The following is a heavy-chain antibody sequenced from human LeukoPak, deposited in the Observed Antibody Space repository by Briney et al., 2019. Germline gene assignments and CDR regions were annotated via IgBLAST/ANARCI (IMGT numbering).Heavy chain of an antibody. V-gene: IGHV3-11*01. CDR1: GFTFSDYY. CDR2: ISSSGSTI. CDR3: AGSITMVRGVIITDS. J-gene: IGHJ5*01. Sequence: GGSLRLSCAASGFTFSDYYMSWIRQAPGEGLDWVSYISSSGSTIYYAGSVKGRFTISRDNAKNSLSLQMNSLRAEDTAVYYCAGSITMVRGVIITDSWGQGTLVTVSS. D-gene: IGHD3-10*01.